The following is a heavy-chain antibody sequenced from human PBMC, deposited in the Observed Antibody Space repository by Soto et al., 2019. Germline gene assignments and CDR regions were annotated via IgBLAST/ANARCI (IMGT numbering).Heavy chain of an antibody. J-gene: IGHJ6*02. CDR2: IKQDGSEK. V-gene: IGHV3-7*01. CDR3: ARDGYYYGSGSYYIGYYYYGMDV. D-gene: IGHD3-10*01. CDR1: GFTFSSYW. Sequence: PGGFLRLSCAASGFTFSSYWMSWVRQAPGKGLEWVANIKQDGSEKYYVDSVKGRFTISRDNAKNSLYLQMNSLRAEDTAVYYCARDGYYYGSGSYYIGYYYYGMDVWGQGTTVTVSS.